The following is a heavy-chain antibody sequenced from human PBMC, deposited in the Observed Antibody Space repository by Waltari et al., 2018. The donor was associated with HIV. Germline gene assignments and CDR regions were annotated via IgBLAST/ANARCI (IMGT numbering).Heavy chain of an antibody. J-gene: IGHJ5*02. CDR3: ARGLGSRPFYRGYDP. V-gene: IGHV4-34*01. Sequence: QVQLPQWGAGLLKPSATLSLTCAVYGSSFNEHFWAWFRGSPEKGLEWIGENDHRGETNYNPSFKPRVVISVHMSKNQFALKLKSATAADTAVYYCARGLGSRPFYRGYDPWGQGTLVTVSS. CDR1: GSSFNEHF. CDR2: NDHRGET. D-gene: IGHD5-12*01.